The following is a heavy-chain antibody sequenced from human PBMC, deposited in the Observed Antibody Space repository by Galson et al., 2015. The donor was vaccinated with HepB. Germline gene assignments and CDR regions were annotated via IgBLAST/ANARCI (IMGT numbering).Heavy chain of an antibody. J-gene: IGHJ4*02. Sequence: SLRLSCAASGFTFTSYAMSWVRQAPGKGLEWVSAISASGGDTFYADSVKGRFTISRDISNNTLYLQMNSLRADDSAVYFCAKARWPGYVPADYWGQGTLLTVSS. CDR3: AKARWPGYVPADY. D-gene: IGHD3-16*01. CDR1: GFTFTSYA. CDR2: ISASGGDT. V-gene: IGHV3-23*01.